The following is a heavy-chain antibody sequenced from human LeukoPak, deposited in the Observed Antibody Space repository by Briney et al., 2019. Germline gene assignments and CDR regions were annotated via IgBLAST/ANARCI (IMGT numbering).Heavy chain of an antibody. CDR2: IKSDGSST. J-gene: IGHJ4*02. V-gene: IGHV3-74*01. CDR3: ARDKEYTPDY. CDR1: GFPFSSYW. D-gene: IGHD6-6*01. Sequence: GGSLRLSCAASGFPFSSYWMHWVRQAPGKGLVWVSLIKSDGSSTDYADSVKGRFTISRDNAKNTLYLQMNSLRAEDTAVYYCARDKEYTPDYWGQGTLVTVPS.